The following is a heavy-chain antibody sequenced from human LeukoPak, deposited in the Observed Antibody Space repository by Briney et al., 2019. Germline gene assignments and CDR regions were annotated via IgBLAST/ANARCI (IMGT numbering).Heavy chain of an antibody. Sequence: GASVKVSCKASGYIFDSYGISWVRQAPGQGLEWMGWISAYNGNTNYAQKLQGRVTMTTDTSTSTAYMELRSLRSDDTAVYYCVRWGAGMTTVTTTDYWGQGTLVTVSS. V-gene: IGHV1-18*01. CDR3: VRWGAGMTTVTTTDY. D-gene: IGHD4-17*01. J-gene: IGHJ4*02. CDR2: ISAYNGNT. CDR1: GYIFDSYG.